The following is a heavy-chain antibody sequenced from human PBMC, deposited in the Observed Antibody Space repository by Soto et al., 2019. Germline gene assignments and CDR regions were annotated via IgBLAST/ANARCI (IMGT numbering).Heavy chain of an antibody. CDR2: INRDYNT. D-gene: IGHD4-17*01. CDR3: VNGDYY. J-gene: IGHJ4*02. V-gene: IGHV3-48*01. CDR1: GFTFSNHF. Sequence: EEQLVESGGGLVQPGGPLGLSCAASGFTFSNHFRNWVRQAPGRGLEWVSSINRDYNTYYADSVRGRFTISRDNAKDSLYLQMNSLRADDTAVYYCVNGDYYVGQGTLVTVSS.